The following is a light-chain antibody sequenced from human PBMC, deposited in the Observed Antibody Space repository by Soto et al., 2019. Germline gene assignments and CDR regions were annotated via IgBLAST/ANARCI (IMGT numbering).Light chain of an antibody. CDR2: GAS. CDR3: QQCDSSSWT. Sequence: EIVLTQSPGTLSLSPGERATLSCRASQSVSSSYLAWYQQKPGQAPRLLIFGASNRAAGTPDRFSGSGSGTDFTLTISRLEPEDFAVYYCQQCDSSSWTFGQGTKVEIK. CDR1: QSVSSSY. V-gene: IGKV3-20*01. J-gene: IGKJ1*01.